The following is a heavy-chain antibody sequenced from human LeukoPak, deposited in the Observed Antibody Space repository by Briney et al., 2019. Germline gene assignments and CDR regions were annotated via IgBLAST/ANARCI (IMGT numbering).Heavy chain of an antibody. Sequence: GGSLRLSCTASGFTFSSYGMSWVRQAPGKGLEWVSVISGGGSSTYYADSVKGRFTISRDNSKNTLYLQVNSLRAEDTAVYYCAKRDCSSTSCYTTHFDYWGQGILVTVSS. CDR1: GFTFSSYG. CDR3: AKRDCSSTSCYTTHFDY. V-gene: IGHV3-23*01. J-gene: IGHJ4*02. CDR2: ISGGGSST. D-gene: IGHD2-2*02.